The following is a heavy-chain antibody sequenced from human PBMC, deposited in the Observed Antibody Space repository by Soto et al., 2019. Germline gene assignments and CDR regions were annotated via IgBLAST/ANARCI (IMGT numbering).Heavy chain of an antibody. D-gene: IGHD7-27*01. CDR1: GYTFTSYA. J-gene: IGHJ4*02. CDR2: ISAYTGNT. V-gene: IGHV1-18*01. CDR3: ARDLNLGPGAY. Sequence: QVQLVQSGAEVKKPGASVKVSCKASGYTFTSYAISWVRQAPGQGLEWMGWISAYTGNTKYAQKVQGRVTMTTDTSPRTASTELWRLASEETAVYYCARDLNLGPGAYWGPGTLVTVSS.